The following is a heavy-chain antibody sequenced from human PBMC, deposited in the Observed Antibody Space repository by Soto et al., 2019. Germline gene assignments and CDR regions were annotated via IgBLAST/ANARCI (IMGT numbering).Heavy chain of an antibody. CDR2: IYHNGAT. Sequence: KPSETLSLTCAVSGGSVNSSNYWSWVRQAPGRGLEWIGEIYHNGATNYNPSLKSRAKISVDKSKNQFSLILNSVTAADTAIYYCAGPIRYFVKVETFDVWGQGTMVTVSS. V-gene: IGHV4-4*02. J-gene: IGHJ3*01. CDR3: AGPIRYFVKVETFDV. D-gene: IGHD3-9*01. CDR1: GGSVNSSNY.